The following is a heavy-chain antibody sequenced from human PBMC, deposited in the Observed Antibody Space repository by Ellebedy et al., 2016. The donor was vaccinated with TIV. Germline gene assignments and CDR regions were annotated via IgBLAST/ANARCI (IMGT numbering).Heavy chain of an antibody. V-gene: IGHV3-48*02. CDR2: ISSSSSTI. J-gene: IGHJ4*02. CDR1: GFSFSSYN. Sequence: PGGSLRLSCAASGFSFSSYNMNWVRQAPGKGLEWVSYISSSSSTIYYADSVKGRFTISRDNAKNSLYLQMNSLRDEDTAVYYCASSPGYYFDYWGQGTLVTVSS. D-gene: IGHD7-27*01. CDR3: ASSPGYYFDY.